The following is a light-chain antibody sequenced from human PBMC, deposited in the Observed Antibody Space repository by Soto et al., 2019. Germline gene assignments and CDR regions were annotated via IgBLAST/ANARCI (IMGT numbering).Light chain of an antibody. Sequence: EIVMTQSPATLSVSPGERATLSCRASQSVSSNLAWYQEKPGQGPRLLIYGASTRATGVPVRFRGGGSGTEFTLTISGLQSEDFAVYCCQQYDKWPPTFGGGTKVDI. V-gene: IGKV3-15*01. CDR2: GAS. CDR1: QSVSSN. J-gene: IGKJ4*01. CDR3: QQYDKWPPT.